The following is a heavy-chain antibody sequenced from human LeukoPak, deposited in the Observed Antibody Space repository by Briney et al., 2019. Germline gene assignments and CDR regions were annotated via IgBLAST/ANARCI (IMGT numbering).Heavy chain of an antibody. CDR1: GYSFTSYR. D-gene: IGHD1-1*01. V-gene: IGHV5-51*01. Sequence: GESLKISCKGSGYSFTSYRIGWVRQMPGKGLECMGIIYPGGSDTRYSPSFQGQVTISADRSISTAYLQWSSLKASDTAMYYCARHETGPYFDYWGQGTLVTVSS. CDR3: ARHETGPYFDY. CDR2: IYPGGSDT. J-gene: IGHJ4*02.